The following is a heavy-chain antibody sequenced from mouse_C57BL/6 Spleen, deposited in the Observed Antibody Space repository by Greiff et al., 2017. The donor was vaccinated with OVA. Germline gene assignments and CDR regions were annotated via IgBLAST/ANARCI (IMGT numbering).Heavy chain of an antibody. Sequence: VQLQQSGAELVRPGTSVKMSCKASGYTFTNYWIGWAKQRPGHGLEWIGDIYPGGGYTNYNEKFKGKATLTADKSSSTAYMQVSSLTSEDSAIDYCARVDYGSSYAYWGQGTLVTVSA. V-gene: IGHV1-63*01. J-gene: IGHJ3*01. CDR3: ARVDYGSSYAY. CDR1: GYTFTNYW. CDR2: IYPGGGYT. D-gene: IGHD1-1*01.